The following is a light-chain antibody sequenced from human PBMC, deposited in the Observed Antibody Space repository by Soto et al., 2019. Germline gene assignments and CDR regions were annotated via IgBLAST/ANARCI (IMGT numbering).Light chain of an antibody. V-gene: IGLV1-47*02. J-gene: IGLJ2*01. Sequence: QSVLTQPPSASGTPGQRVTISCSGSSSNIGTKYVCWYQHLPGTAPNLLIYSDSQRPSGVPDRFSGSKSGTSASLAISGLRSEDEGDYYCSSYAGSNALVFGGGTQLTVL. CDR1: SSNIGTKY. CDR2: SDS. CDR3: SSYAGSNALV.